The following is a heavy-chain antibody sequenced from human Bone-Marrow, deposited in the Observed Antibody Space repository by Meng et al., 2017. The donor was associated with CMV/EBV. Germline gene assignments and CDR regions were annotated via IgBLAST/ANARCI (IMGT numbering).Heavy chain of an antibody. J-gene: IGHJ4*02. CDR1: GYTFTGYY. D-gene: IGHD5-12*01. Sequence: ASVKVSCKASGYTFTGYYMHWMRQAPGQGLEWMGWINPNSGGTNYAQKFQGRVTMTRDTSISTAYMELSRLRSDDTAVYYCARDKWLRLRYFDYWGQGTLVTVSS. V-gene: IGHV1-2*02. CDR2: INPNSGGT. CDR3: ARDKWLRLRYFDY.